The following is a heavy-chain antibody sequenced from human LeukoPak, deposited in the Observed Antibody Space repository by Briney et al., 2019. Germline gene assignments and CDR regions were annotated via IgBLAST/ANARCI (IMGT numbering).Heavy chain of an antibody. J-gene: IGHJ4*02. CDR3: AKKMSITAASQVDY. CDR2: ISGSGGGT. Sequence: GGSLRLSCAASGFTFTNCAMSWVRQAPGKGLEWVSAISGSGGGTYYADSVKGRFTISRDNSENMLFLQMNSLRAEDTAVYYCAKKMSITAASQVDYWGQGTLVTVSS. D-gene: IGHD1-20*01. V-gene: IGHV3-23*01. CDR1: GFTFTNCA.